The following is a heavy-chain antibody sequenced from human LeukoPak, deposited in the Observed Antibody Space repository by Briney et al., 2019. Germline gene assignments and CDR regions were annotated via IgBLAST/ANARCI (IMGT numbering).Heavy chain of an antibody. V-gene: IGHV4-30-4*08. CDR1: GGSISSADYY. J-gene: IGHJ4*02. CDR2: ISYSGST. CDR3: AGENY. D-gene: IGHD3-16*01. Sequence: SQTLSLTCIVSGGSISSADYYWSWIRQPPGKGLEWIGYISYSGSTYNNPSLESRVTISLDTSKNQFSLKLSSVTAADTAVYYCAGENYWGQGTLVTVSS.